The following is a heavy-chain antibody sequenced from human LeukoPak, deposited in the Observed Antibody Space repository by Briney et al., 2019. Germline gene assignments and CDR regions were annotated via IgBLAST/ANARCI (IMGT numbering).Heavy chain of an antibody. V-gene: IGHV3-15*01. J-gene: IGHJ4*02. CDR2: IKSKTDGGTT. D-gene: IGHD2-2*01. CDR1: GFTFSNAW. CDR3: TTAGPAYCSSTSCSLDY. Sequence: PGGSLRLSCAASGFTFSNAWMSWVRQAPGKGLEWVGRIKSKTDGGTTEYAAPVKGRFTISRDDLKNTLYLDMNSLRTEDTAVYYCTTAGPAYCSSTSCSLDYWGQGTLVTVSS.